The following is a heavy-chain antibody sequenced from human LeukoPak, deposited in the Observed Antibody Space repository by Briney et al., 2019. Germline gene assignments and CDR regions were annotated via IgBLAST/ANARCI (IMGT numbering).Heavy chain of an antibody. CDR3: ARTAGWSFGFDY. V-gene: IGHV4-59*08. CDR1: GDSISSYY. Sequence: SETLSLTRTVSGDSISSYYWGWIRQPPGKGLEWIGYIYNSGITKYNPSLKSRVTISLDTSKNQFSLKLSSVTAADTAVYYCARTAGWSFGFDYWGQGTLVTVSS. CDR2: IYNSGIT. J-gene: IGHJ4*02. D-gene: IGHD1-26*01.